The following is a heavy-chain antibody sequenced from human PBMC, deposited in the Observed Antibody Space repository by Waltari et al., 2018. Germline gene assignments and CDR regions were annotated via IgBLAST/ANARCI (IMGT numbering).Heavy chain of an antibody. J-gene: IGHJ3*02. V-gene: IGHV4-59*01. Sequence: QVQLQESGPGLVKPSETLSLTCTVSGGSISSYYWAWIRQPPGKGLDWIGYIYYSGTTNYGPSLKSRVTISVDTSKNQFSLKLSSVTAADTAVDYCARGLGYCSSNRCFDAFDIWGQGTMVTVSS. CDR3: ARGLGYCSSNRCFDAFDI. CDR2: IYYSGTT. D-gene: IGHD2-2*01. CDR1: GGSISSYY.